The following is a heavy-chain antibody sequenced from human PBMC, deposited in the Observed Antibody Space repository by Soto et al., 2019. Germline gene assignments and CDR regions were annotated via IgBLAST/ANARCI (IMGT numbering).Heavy chain of an antibody. CDR2: IRSKAYGGTT. D-gene: IGHD2-15*01. J-gene: IGHJ3*02. CDR1: GFTFGDYA. Sequence: PGGSLRLSCTASGFTFGDYAMSWFRQAPGKGLEWVGFIRSKAYGGTTEYAASVKGRFTISRDDSKSIAYLQMNSLKTEDTAVYYCTRDRDIVVVVAVPRAFDIWGQGTMVTVSS. CDR3: TRDRDIVVVVAVPRAFDI. V-gene: IGHV3-49*03.